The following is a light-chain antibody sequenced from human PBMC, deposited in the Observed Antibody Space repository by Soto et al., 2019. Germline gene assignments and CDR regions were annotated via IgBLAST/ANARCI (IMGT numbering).Light chain of an antibody. Sequence: DIQMTQSPSSLSASVGDRVTITCRASQGISSYLNWYQQKPGKAPKLLIYAASSLQSGVPSRFSGSGSGTDFTLTISSLQPEDIATYYCQQYDSLPFTFGPGTKVDIK. J-gene: IGKJ3*01. V-gene: IGKV1-39*01. CDR1: QGISSY. CDR2: AAS. CDR3: QQYDSLPFT.